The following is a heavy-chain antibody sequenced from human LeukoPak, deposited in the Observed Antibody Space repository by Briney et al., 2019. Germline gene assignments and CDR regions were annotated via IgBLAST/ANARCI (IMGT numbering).Heavy chain of an antibody. CDR3: AKDEVRYCDWLSAFDI. Sequence: GGSLRLSCAASGFTFSSYAMSWVRQAPGKGLEWVSAISGSGGSTYYADSVKGRFTISRDNFKNTLYLQMNSLRAEDTAVYYCAKDEVRYCDWLSAFDIWGQGTMVTVSS. CDR1: GFTFSSYA. J-gene: IGHJ3*02. D-gene: IGHD3-9*01. V-gene: IGHV3-23*01. CDR2: ISGSGGST.